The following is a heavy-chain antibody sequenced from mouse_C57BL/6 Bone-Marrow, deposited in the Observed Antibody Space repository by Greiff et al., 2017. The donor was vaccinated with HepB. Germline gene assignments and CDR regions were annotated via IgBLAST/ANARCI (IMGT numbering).Heavy chain of an antibody. CDR1: GYTFTSYT. Sequence: QVQLKESGAELARPGASVKMSCKASGYTFTSYTMHWVKQRPGQGLEWIGYINPSSGYTKYNQKFKDKATLTADKSSSTAYMQLSSLTSEDSAVDYCARAMVTTIYYAMDYWGQGTSVTVSS. V-gene: IGHV1-4*01. CDR2: INPSSGYT. D-gene: IGHD2-2*01. J-gene: IGHJ4*01. CDR3: ARAMVTTIYYAMDY.